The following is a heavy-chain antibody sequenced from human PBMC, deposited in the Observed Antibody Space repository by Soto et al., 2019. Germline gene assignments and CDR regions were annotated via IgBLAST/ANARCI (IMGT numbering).Heavy chain of an antibody. J-gene: IGHJ4*02. CDR3: AMGFYDILPGRNTKFYFDS. CDR2: IYYSGNT. D-gene: IGHD3-9*01. V-gene: IGHV4-30-4*01. CDR1: GGSIINGDYY. Sequence: PSETLSLTCTVSGGSIINGDYYWTWIRQPPGKGLEWIGYIYYSGNTYYNPSLKSRVMISVDTSKNQFSLNLSSVTAADTAVYIWAMGFYDILPGRNTKFYFDSGGKGARFTFP.